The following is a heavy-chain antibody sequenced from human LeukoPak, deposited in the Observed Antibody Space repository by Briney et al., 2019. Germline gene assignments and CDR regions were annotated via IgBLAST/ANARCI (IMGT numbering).Heavy chain of an antibody. J-gene: IGHJ3*02. CDR1: GGTFSTFA. CDR3: ATGGAYADAFDI. Sequence: SVKVSCKASGGTFSTFAINWGRQAPGQGLEWMGRIIPILRQSNSAQKFQGTVSITADEFTNTAYMELSSLRSEDTAVYYCATGGAYADAFDIWGQGTMVTVSS. CDR2: IIPILRQS. V-gene: IGHV1-69*11. D-gene: IGHD5-12*01.